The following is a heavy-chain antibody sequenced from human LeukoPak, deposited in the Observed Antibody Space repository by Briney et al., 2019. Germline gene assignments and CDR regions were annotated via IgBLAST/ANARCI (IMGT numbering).Heavy chain of an antibody. Sequence: GGSLRLSCVVSGFTLKSYAMTWVRQAPGRGLEWVAYINSGGTTTYHLDSAKGRFTISRENARNSLYLQMNSLRAEDTAMYYCARQMQSHGNFDSWGQGTLVTVSS. V-gene: IGHV3-48*01. CDR3: ARQMQSHGNFDS. D-gene: IGHD1-26*01. CDR1: GFTLKSYA. CDR2: INSGGTTT. J-gene: IGHJ4*02.